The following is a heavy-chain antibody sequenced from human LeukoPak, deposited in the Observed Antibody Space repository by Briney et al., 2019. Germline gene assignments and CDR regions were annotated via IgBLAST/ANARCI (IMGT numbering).Heavy chain of an antibody. Sequence: SETLSLTCTVSGGSLRSYYWSWIRQPAGKGLEWIGHVDSSENTNYNPSLESRVTMSVDTSKKQFSLKLTSVTAADMAVYFCARQFLVGSTFHAFDLWGQGTRVTVSS. D-gene: IGHD1-26*01. V-gene: IGHV4-4*07. CDR2: VDSSENT. CDR1: GGSLRSYY. CDR3: ARQFLVGSTFHAFDL. J-gene: IGHJ3*01.